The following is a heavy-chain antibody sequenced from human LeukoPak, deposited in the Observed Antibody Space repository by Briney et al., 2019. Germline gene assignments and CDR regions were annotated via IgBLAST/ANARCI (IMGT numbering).Heavy chain of an antibody. CDR3: ARAPEFSSGWLLDC. D-gene: IGHD6-19*01. J-gene: IGHJ4*02. V-gene: IGHV4-4*07. CDR1: GGSINTYY. Sequence: SETLSLTCSVSGGSINTYYGSWIRQSAGKGLEWIGRIHTSGSTNYNPSLKSRVTMSVDTSRSQFSLKLNSVSAADTGVYYCARAPEFSSGWLLDCWGQGSLVTVSS. CDR2: IHTSGST.